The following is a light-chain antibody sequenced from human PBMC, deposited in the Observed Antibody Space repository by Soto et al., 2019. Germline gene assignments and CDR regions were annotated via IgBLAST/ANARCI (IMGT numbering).Light chain of an antibody. CDR2: AAS. CDR3: QQYGSSPWT. CDR1: QSVSTSY. Sequence: DIEMTQSPGTLSLSPGERATLSCRASQSVSTSYLAWYQQKPGQAPRLLIYAASSWDTGIPARFSGSGSGTDFTLTISRLEPEDFALYYCQQYGSSPWTFGQGTKVEIK. V-gene: IGKV3-20*01. J-gene: IGKJ1*01.